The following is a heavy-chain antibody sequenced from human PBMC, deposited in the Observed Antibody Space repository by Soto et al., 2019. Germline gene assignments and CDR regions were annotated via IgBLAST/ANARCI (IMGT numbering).Heavy chain of an antibody. CDR2: ISYTVDA. CDR3: VGSLMSRAMESFDY. V-gene: IGHV4-59*01. Sequence: PSETLSLTCSVSAGSISRYYWGWVRQSPGEGLEWIAHISYTVDASYNPSLKSRVTISLDTSKNQIALRLMSVTAADTAVYYCVGSLMSRAMESFDYWGQGTQVTVSS. J-gene: IGHJ4*02. CDR1: AGSISRYY. D-gene: IGHD5-18*01.